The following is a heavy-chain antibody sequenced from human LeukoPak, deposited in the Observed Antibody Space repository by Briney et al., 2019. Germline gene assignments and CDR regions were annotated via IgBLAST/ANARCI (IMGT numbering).Heavy chain of an antibody. CDR2: IKSRTDGGTT. CDR3: TTEGGDYDILTGYFEYFDY. J-gene: IGHJ4*02. Sequence: PGGSLRLSCAASGFTFSNAWMSWVRQAPGKGLEWVGRIKSRTDGGTTDYAAPVKGRFTISRDDSKNMLYLQMNSLKTEDTAVYYCTTEGGDYDILTGYFEYFDYWGQGTLVTVSS. CDR1: GFTFSNAW. V-gene: IGHV3-15*01. D-gene: IGHD3-9*01.